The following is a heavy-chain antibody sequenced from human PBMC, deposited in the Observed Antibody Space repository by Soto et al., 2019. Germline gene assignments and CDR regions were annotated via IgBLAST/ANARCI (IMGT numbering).Heavy chain of an antibody. Sequence: SETLSLTCAVSGGSISSSNWCSWVRQPPGKGLEWIGKIFHSGSTNYNPSLKSRVTISVDTSKNQFSLKLSSVTAADTAVYYCARNIVGATSYYYYYGMDVWGQGTTVTVSS. CDR2: IFHSGST. V-gene: IGHV4-4*02. CDR1: GGSISSSNW. D-gene: IGHD1-26*01. CDR3: ARNIVGATSYYYYYGMDV. J-gene: IGHJ6*02.